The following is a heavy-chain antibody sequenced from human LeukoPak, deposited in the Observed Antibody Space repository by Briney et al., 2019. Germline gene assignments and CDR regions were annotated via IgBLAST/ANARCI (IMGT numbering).Heavy chain of an antibody. CDR2: IYTSGST. D-gene: IGHD1-26*01. Sequence: TLSLTCTVSGGSISSSSYYWSWIRQPAGKGLEWIGRIYTSGSTNYNPSLKSRVTISVDTSKNQFSLKLSSVTAADTAVYYCARMGSYSYYYYYYMDVWGKGTTVTISS. V-gene: IGHV4-61*02. CDR1: GGSISSSSYY. J-gene: IGHJ6*03. CDR3: ARMGSYSYYYYYYMDV.